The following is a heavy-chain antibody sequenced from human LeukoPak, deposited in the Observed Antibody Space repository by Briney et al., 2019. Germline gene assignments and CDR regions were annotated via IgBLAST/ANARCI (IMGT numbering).Heavy chain of an antibody. CDR3: ARASRYFDSDDP. D-gene: IGHD3-9*01. J-gene: IGHJ5*02. Sequence: SETLSLTCAVSGGSISSSNWWSWVRQPPGKGLEWIGGIYHSGSTNYNPSLKSRVTISVDKSKNQFSLKLSSVTAADTAVYYCARASRYFDSDDPWGQGTLVTVSS. V-gene: IGHV4-4*02. CDR2: IYHSGST. CDR1: GGSISSSNW.